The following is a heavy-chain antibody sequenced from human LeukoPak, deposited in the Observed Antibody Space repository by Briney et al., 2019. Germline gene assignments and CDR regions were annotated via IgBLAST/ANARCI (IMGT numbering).Heavy chain of an antibody. CDR2: IKQSERT. V-gene: IGHV4-34*01. J-gene: IGHJ4*02. Sequence: PSETLSLTCAVYGGSLSGYYWTWIRRPPGKGLEWIGEIKQSERTNYNPSLKSRVTISINTSKNQFSLKLTSVTAADTAVYYCAREGLRNVHNPLGYWGQGTLVTVPS. CDR3: AREGLRNVHNPLGY. D-gene: IGHD5-24*01. CDR1: GGSLSGYY.